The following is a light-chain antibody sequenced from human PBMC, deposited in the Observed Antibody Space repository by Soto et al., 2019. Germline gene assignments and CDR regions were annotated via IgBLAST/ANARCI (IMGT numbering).Light chain of an antibody. V-gene: IGKV1-33*01. Sequence: DIQMTQSPSSLSASVGDRVTITCRASQDISNYLNWYQQRPGKAPKLLIYDASNLERGVPSRFSGTRSGTHFTFAITRLQHEDVATYYCQQYDSLPITFGQGTRLEI. CDR3: QQYDSLPIT. CDR2: DAS. CDR1: QDISNY. J-gene: IGKJ5*01.